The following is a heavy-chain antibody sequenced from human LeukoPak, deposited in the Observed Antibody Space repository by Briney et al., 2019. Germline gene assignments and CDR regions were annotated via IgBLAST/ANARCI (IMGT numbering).Heavy chain of an antibody. Sequence: GGSLRLSCAASGFTFSNYWMHWVRHAPGKGLVWVSRIHTDGISTTYADSVKGRFTISRDNAKNTLYLQMNSLRAEDTAVYYCASWELDSLYYFDYWGQGTLVTVSS. D-gene: IGHD1-1*01. V-gene: IGHV3-74*01. J-gene: IGHJ4*02. CDR3: ASWELDSLYYFDY. CDR1: GFTFSNYW. CDR2: IHTDGIST.